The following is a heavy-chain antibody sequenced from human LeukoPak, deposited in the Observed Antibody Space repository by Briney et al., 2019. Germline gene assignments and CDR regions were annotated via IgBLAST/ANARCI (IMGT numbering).Heavy chain of an antibody. CDR3: ARDTEWFGEFYGMDV. D-gene: IGHD3-10*01. V-gene: IGHV1-2*04. J-gene: IGHJ6*02. CDR2: INPNSGGT. CDR1: GYTFTGYY. Sequence: VASVKVSCKASGYTFTGYYMHWARQAPGQGLEWMGWINPNSGGTNYAQKFQGWVTMTRDTSISTAYMELSRLRSDDTAVYYCARDTEWFGEFYGMDVWGQGTTVTVSS.